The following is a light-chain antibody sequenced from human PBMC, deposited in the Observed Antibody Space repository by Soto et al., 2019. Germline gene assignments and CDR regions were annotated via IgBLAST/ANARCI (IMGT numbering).Light chain of an antibody. V-gene: IGKV1-39*01. CDR1: QSISSY. J-gene: IGKJ4*01. Sequence: DIQMTQSPSSLSASVGDRVTITCRASQSISSYLNWYQQKPGKAPSLMIYGASSLQSGVPSRFNGSGYGTDFTITISSMHTEDFATYYCQQSYNFPLTLGGGTKVEIK. CDR2: GAS. CDR3: QQSYNFPLT.